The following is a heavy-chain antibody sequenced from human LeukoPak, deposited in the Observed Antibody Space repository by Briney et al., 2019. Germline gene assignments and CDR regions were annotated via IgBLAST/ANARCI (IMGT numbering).Heavy chain of an antibody. CDR1: GFTFSSYD. Sequence: GGSLRLSCAASGFTFSSYDTHWVRQATGKGLEWVSVIGTSGDTYYAGSVKGRFTISRENAKNSLYLQMNSLTAGDTAVYFCSGVGSSGWPNYFDSWGQGTLVTVSS. CDR2: IGTSGDT. CDR3: SGVGSSGWPNYFDS. D-gene: IGHD6-19*01. J-gene: IGHJ4*02. V-gene: IGHV3-13*04.